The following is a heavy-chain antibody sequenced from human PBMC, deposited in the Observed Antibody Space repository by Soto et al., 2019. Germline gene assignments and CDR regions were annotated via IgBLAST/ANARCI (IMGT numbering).Heavy chain of an antibody. V-gene: IGHV3-23*01. CDR1: GFTFSSYA. CDR2: ISGSGGST. D-gene: IGHD3-3*01. Sequence: EVQLLESGGGLVQPGGSLRLSCAASGFTFSSYAMSWVRQAPGKGLEWVSAISGSGGSTYYADSVKGRFTSFSSNSKNTLYLQMNSLRAEDKSVYYCAKDGNPILYWTGYYRLGWFEPWGQRTLITVSS. J-gene: IGHJ5*02. CDR3: AKDGNPILYWTGYYRLGWFEP.